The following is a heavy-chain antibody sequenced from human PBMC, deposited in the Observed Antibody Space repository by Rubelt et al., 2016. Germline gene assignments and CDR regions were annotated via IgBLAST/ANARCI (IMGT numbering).Heavy chain of an antibody. CDR1: GYTFTSYG. J-gene: IGHJ4*02. V-gene: IGHV1-18*01. Sequence: QVQLVQSGAEVKKPGASVKVSCKASGYTFTSYGISWVRQAPGQGLEWLGWISAYNGNTNYAQKLQGRVTMTSDTATSTGYMALRSLRSDDTAVYYCARDPLPVRGVIMTPTHWGQGTLVTVSS. CDR2: ISAYNGNT. D-gene: IGHD3-10*01. CDR3: ARDPLPVRGVIMTPTH.